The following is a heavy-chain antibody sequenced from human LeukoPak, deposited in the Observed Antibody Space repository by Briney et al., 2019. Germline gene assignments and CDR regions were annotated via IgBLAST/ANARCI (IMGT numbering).Heavy chain of an antibody. CDR3: ARVDYYYGMDV. CDR1: GGSFSGYY. V-gene: IGHV4-34*01. Sequence: SETLSLTCAVYGGSFSGYYWSWIRQPPGKGLEWIGDINHSGSTNYNPSLKSRVTISVDTSKNQFSLKLSSVTAADTAVYYCARVDYYYGMDVWGQGTTVTVSS. CDR2: INHSGST. J-gene: IGHJ6*02.